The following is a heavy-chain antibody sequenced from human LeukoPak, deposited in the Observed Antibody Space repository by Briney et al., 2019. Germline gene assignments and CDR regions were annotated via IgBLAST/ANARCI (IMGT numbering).Heavy chain of an antibody. CDR1: GFTFSSYA. CDR3: AKYDSFDHYYDSSGRFDC. Sequence: GGSLRLSCAASGFTFSSYAMSWVRQAPGKGLEWVSAISGSGGDTYYADSVKGRFTISRDNSKNTLFLQMNSLRAEDTAVYYCAKYDSFDHYYDSSGRFDCWGQGTLVTVSS. V-gene: IGHV3-23*01. D-gene: IGHD3-22*01. J-gene: IGHJ4*02. CDR2: ISGSGGDT.